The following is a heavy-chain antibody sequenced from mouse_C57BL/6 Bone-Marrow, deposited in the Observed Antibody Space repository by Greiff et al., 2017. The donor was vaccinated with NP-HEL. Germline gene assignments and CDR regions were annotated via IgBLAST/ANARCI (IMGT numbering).Heavy chain of an antibody. Sequence: EVQLVESGGGLVKPGGSLKLSCAASGFTFSSYAMSWVRQTPEKRLEWVATISDGGSYTYYPDNVKGRFTISRDNAKNNLYLQVSHLKSEDTAMYNCAGGWLLRDYWGQGTPLTVSS. D-gene: IGHD2-3*01. CDR2: ISDGGSYT. CDR3: AGGWLLRDY. CDR1: GFTFSSYA. J-gene: IGHJ2*01. V-gene: IGHV5-4*01.